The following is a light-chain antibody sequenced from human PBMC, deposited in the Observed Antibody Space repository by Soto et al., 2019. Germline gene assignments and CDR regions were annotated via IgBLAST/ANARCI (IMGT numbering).Light chain of an antibody. Sequence: ELVMTQSPATLSVSPGERATLSCRASQSVSNNLAWYQQKPGQAPRLLIYGASTRATGIPARFSGSGSGTEFTLTISSLLSEDFAVYYCQQYNNWPRTFGQGTKV. CDR3: QQYNNWPRT. CDR2: GAS. J-gene: IGKJ1*01. V-gene: IGKV3-15*01. CDR1: QSVSNN.